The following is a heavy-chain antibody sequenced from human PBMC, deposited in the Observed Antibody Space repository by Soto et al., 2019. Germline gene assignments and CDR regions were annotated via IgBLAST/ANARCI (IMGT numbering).Heavy chain of an antibody. D-gene: IGHD3-16*01. CDR2: ISGNGDNT. V-gene: IGHV3-64*01. Sequence: GGSLRLSCAASGFTFSNYALHWVRQAPGEGLEYVSAISGNGDNTYYANSVKGRFTISRDTSKNTLYLQMNSLRVEDTAVYFCAKDRGGLALYFDYWGQGTQVTVSS. CDR3: AKDRGGLALYFDY. CDR1: GFTFSNYA. J-gene: IGHJ4*02.